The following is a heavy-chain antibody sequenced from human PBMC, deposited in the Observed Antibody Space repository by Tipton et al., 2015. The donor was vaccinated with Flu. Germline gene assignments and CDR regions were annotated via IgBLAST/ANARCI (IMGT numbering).Heavy chain of an antibody. CDR1: GFTFSRYA. D-gene: IGHD6-19*01. J-gene: IGHJ4*02. Sequence: GSLRLSCAASGFTFSRYAMSWVRQAPGKGLEWVSAISGGGAIRYFADSVKGRFTISRDNSKNMLYLQMNSLRPEDTATYYCAKVIPELVAGLDYWGQGTLVTVSS. CDR2: ISGGGAIR. V-gene: IGHV3-23*01. CDR3: AKVIPELVAGLDY.